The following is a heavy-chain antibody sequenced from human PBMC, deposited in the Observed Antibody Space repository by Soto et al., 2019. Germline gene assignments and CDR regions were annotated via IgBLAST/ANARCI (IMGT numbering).Heavy chain of an antibody. CDR3: ASHDGPYYYGSLRTDY. D-gene: IGHD3-10*01. CDR1: GFTVSSNY. V-gene: IGHV3-66*01. Sequence: GGSLRLSCAASGFTVSSNYMSWVRQAPGKGLEWVSVIYSGGSTYYADSVKGRFTISRDNSKNTLYLQMNSLRAEDTAVYYCASHDGPYYYGSLRTDYWGQGTLVTVSS. J-gene: IGHJ4*02. CDR2: IYSGGST.